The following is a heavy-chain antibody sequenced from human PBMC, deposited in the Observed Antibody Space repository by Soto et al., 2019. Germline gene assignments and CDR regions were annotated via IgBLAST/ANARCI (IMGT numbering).Heavy chain of an antibody. D-gene: IGHD3-22*01. Sequence: GGSLRLSCAASGFTFSSYGMHWVRQAPGKGLEWVALISYDGSDKDYADSVKGRFTISRDNSRNTLFLQMNSLRAEDTAVYYCARDYYKYYDSSGYYRSPAYWGQGTLVPVSS. CDR3: ARDYYKYYDSSGYYRSPAY. CDR1: GFTFSSYG. CDR2: ISYDGSDK. V-gene: IGHV3-30*19. J-gene: IGHJ4*02.